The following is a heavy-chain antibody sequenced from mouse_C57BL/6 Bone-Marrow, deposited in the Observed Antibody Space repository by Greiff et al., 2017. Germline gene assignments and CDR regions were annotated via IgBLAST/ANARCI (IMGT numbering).Heavy chain of an antibody. J-gene: IGHJ4*01. CDR1: GFNIKDDY. V-gene: IGHV14-4*01. CDR2: IDPENGDT. CDR3: GYGNAMDY. D-gene: IGHD1-1*01. Sequence: VQLQQSGAELVRPGASVKLSCTASGFNIKDDYMHWVKQRPEQGLEWIGWIDPENGDTEYASKFQGKATITADTSSNTAYLQLSSLTSEDTAVYYCGYGNAMDYWGQETSVTVSP.